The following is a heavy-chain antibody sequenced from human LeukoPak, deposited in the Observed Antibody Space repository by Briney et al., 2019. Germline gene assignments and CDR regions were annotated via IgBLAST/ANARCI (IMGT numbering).Heavy chain of an antibody. J-gene: IGHJ4*02. D-gene: IGHD5-18*01. CDR3: AREGYSYGSSDY. CDR1: GGSISSYY. V-gene: IGHV4-4*07. CDR2: IYSSGST. Sequence: PSETLSLTCTVSGGSISSYYWSWIRQPAGKGLEWIGHIYSSGSTNYNPSLKSRVTMSVDTSKNQFSLKLTSVTAADTAVYYCAREGYSYGSSDYWDQGTLVTVSS.